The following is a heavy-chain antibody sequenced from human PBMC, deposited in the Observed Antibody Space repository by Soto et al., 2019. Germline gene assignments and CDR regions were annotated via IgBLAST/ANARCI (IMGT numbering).Heavy chain of an antibody. CDR1: GDSISRYY. V-gene: IGHV4-59*01. Sequence: QVQLQASGPGLVKPSETLSLTCTVSGDSISRYYWSWIRLSPGKGLEWIGYIYYSGETNYNPSVKSRVTISVDRTKNQFSLKLSSVTAADTAVYYLARDQGGEFLKGSGMDVWGQGTTVTVSS. J-gene: IGHJ6*02. D-gene: IGHD3-10*01. CDR3: ARDQGGEFLKGSGMDV. CDR2: IYYSGET.